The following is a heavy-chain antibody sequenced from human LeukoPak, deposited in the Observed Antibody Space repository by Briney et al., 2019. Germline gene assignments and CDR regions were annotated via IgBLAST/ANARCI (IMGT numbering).Heavy chain of an antibody. CDR3: ARGGGSGGGNFYY. D-gene: IGHD3-16*01. CDR1: GFTFDDYG. Sequence: GGSLRLSCAASGFTFDDYGMSWVRQAPGKGLEWVSGISGSGGSRFYTDSVKGRFTISRDNANNSLFLQMNSLRAEDTAVYYCARGGGSGGGNFYYRGQGTLVTVSS. V-gene: IGHV3-20*04. CDR2: ISGSGGSR. J-gene: IGHJ4*02.